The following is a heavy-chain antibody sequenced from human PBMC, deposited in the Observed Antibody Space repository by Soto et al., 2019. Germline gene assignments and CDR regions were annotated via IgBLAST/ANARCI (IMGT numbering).Heavy chain of an antibody. CDR1: GFTFSSYG. J-gene: IGHJ6*03. CDR2: ISSDGSNT. D-gene: IGHD1-1*01. V-gene: IGHV3-30*18. CDR3: AKDFRQQPRIYHYMDV. Sequence: GGSLRLSCAASGFTFSSYGMHWVRQAPGKGLEWVALISSDGSNTYYGDSVKGRFTVSRDNSESTLFLQMSSLRPDDTAVYFCAKDFRQQPRIYHYMDVWGRGTTVTVSS.